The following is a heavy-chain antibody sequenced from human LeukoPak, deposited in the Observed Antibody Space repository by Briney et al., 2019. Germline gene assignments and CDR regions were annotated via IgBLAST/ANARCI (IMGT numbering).Heavy chain of an antibody. CDR1: GRSISSYF. V-gene: IGHV4-59*01. D-gene: IGHD2-15*01. J-gene: IGHJ4*02. Sequence: SETLSLTCPVSGRSISSYFWSWIRQPPGKGLEWIAYIYYSGTTNYSPSFKSRVTISVDTSKNQFSLRLSSVTAADTAVYYCAREPRSPGGRGRPFDFWGQGTLVTVSS. CDR3: AREPRSPGGRGRPFDF. CDR2: IYYSGTT.